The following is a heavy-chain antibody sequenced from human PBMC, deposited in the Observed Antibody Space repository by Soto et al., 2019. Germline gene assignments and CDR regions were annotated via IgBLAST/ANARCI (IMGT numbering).Heavy chain of an antibody. J-gene: IGHJ6*02. V-gene: IGHV3-23*01. CDR2: ISGSGGST. D-gene: IGHD1-1*01. CDR3: EKHKNDDRYYYYGMDV. CDR1: GFTFSGYA. Sequence: PGGSLRLSCAASGFTFSGYAMSWVRQAPGKGLEWVSAISGSGGSTYYADSVKGRFTISRDNSKNTLYLQMNSLRAEDTAVYYCEKHKNDDRYYYYGMDVWGQGTTVTVSS.